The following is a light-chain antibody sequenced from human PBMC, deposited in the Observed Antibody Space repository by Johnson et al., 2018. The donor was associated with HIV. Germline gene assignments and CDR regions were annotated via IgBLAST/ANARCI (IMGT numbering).Light chain of an antibody. CDR3: GTWDSSLGL. CDR2: DNN. V-gene: IGLV1-51*01. Sequence: QSVLTQPPSVSAAPGQKVTISCSGSSSNIGNNYVSWYQQLPGTAPKLLIYDNNKRPSGIPDRFSGSKSGTSATLGITGLQTGDEADYYCGTWDSSLGLFGTGTKVTVL. J-gene: IGLJ1*01. CDR1: SSNIGNNY.